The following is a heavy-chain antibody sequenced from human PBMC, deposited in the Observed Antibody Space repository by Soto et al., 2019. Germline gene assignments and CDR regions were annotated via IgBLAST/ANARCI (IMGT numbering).Heavy chain of an antibody. D-gene: IGHD5-12*01. V-gene: IGHV1-18*04. CDR2: ISSYNGDT. J-gene: IGHJ5*02. CDR1: GYTFTSYG. Sequence: QVQLVQSGAEVKKPGASVKVSCKASGYTFTSYGISWVRQAPGQGLEGMGWISSYNGDTNYAQNLQGRVTMTTDTSTSTADMELRSLRADDTAVYYCARSMATIGGSWFDPWGQGTLVTVSS. CDR3: ARSMATIGGSWFDP.